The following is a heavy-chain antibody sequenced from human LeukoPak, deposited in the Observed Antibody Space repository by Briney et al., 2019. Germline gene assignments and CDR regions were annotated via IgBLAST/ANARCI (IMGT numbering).Heavy chain of an antibody. CDR2: IYISGST. CDR3: GRAPIMGVTPFDY. V-gene: IGHV4-4*07. CDR1: GGSISGYY. Sequence: PSEPLSLTCIVSGGSISGYYWSWIRQPAGKGREWIGRIYISGSTNYNPSLKSRVTMSVDMSKNQFSLKPSSVTAADTAVYYCGRAPIMGVTPFDYWGQGTLVTVSS. J-gene: IGHJ4*02. D-gene: IGHD1-26*01.